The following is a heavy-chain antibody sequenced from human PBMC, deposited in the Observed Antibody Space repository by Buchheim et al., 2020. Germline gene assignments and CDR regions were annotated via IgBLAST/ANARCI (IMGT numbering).Heavy chain of an antibody. V-gene: IGHV3-30*18. CDR3: AKDRRSGSYYNWFDP. Sequence: QVQLVESGGGLVQPGRSLRLSCAASGFTFSSYGMHWVRQALGKGLEWVAVISYDGSNKYYADSVKGRFTISRDNSKNTLYLQMNSLRAEDTAVYYCAKDRRSGSYYNWFDPWGQGTL. CDR2: ISYDGSNK. CDR1: GFTFSSYG. J-gene: IGHJ5*02. D-gene: IGHD3-10*01.